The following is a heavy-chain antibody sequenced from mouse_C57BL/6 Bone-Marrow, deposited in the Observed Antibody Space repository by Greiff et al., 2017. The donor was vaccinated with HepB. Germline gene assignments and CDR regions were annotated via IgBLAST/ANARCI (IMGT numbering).Heavy chain of an antibody. CDR2: INYDGSST. CDR1: GFTFSDYY. V-gene: IGHV5-16*01. Sequence: VQLKESEGGLVQPGSSMKLSCTASGFTFSDYYMAWVRQVPEKGLEWVANINYDGSSTYYLDSLKSRFIISRDNAKNILYLQMSSLKSEDTATYYCARDEHYYGSSYWYFDVWGTGTTVTVSS. J-gene: IGHJ1*03. D-gene: IGHD1-1*01. CDR3: ARDEHYYGSSYWYFDV.